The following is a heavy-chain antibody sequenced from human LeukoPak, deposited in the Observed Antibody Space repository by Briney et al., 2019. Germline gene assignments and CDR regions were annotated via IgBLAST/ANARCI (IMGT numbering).Heavy chain of an antibody. CDR2: INPNSGDT. V-gene: IGHV1-2*02. J-gene: IGHJ4*02. D-gene: IGHD4-23*01. CDR1: GYTFTGYY. Sequence: ASVKVSCKASGYTFTGYYMHWVRQAPGQGLEWMGWINPNSGDTNYAQQFQGRVTMTRDTSISTAYMELSRLRSDDTAVYYCVLGGNSEGGFDYWGQGTLVTVSS. CDR3: VLGGNSEGGFDY.